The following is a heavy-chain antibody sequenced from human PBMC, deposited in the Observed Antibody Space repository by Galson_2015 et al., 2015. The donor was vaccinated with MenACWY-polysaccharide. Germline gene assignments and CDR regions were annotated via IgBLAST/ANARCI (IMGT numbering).Heavy chain of an antibody. V-gene: IGHV3-23*01. Sequence: LRLSCAASGFTFSTYAMSWVRQAPGKGLDWVSTISNRGVTYYSDSVQGRFTISRDNSDDTVHLQMSGLRAEDTAIYFCVKDRGPIFGDYWGQGALVAVSS. D-gene: IGHD3-10*01. CDR2: ISNRGVT. J-gene: IGHJ4*02. CDR3: VKDRGPIFGDY. CDR1: GFTFSTYA.